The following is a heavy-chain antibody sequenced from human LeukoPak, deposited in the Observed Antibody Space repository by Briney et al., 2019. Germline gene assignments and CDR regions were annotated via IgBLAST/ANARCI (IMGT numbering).Heavy chain of an antibody. Sequence: GRSLRLSCAASGFTFSSYAMHWVREAPGKGLEWVAVISYDGSNKYYADSVKGRFTISRDNSKNTLYLQMNSLRAEDTAVYYCASSPAGIDYWGQGTLVTVSS. J-gene: IGHJ4*02. V-gene: IGHV3-30-3*01. CDR3: ASSPAGIDY. CDR2: ISYDGSNK. CDR1: GFTFSSYA.